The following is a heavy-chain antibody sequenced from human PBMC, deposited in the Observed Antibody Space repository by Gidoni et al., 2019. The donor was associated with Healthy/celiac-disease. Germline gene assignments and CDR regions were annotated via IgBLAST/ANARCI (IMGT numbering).Heavy chain of an antibody. CDR2: IGTAGYP. J-gene: IGHJ3*02. D-gene: IGHD4-17*01. CDR3: AREVYGGGAFDI. Sequence: EVQRVESGGGLVQQGGSVRLAWADSGCTFSSYDMHWVRQATGKGLEWVSAIGTAGYPYYPGSVKGRFTISRETAKNSLYLQMNSLRAGDTAVYYCAREVYGGGAFDIWGQGTMVTVSS. V-gene: IGHV3-13*05. CDR1: GCTFSSYD.